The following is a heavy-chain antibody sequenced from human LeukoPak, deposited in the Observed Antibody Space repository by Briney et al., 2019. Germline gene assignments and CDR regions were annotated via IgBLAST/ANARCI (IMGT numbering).Heavy chain of an antibody. CDR3: ARESDTAMARPYYYGMDV. D-gene: IGHD5-18*01. CDR2: ISYDGSNK. V-gene: IGHV3-30*04. CDR1: GFTFSSYA. J-gene: IGHJ6*04. Sequence: GGSLRLSCAASGFTFSSYAMHWVRQAPGKGLEWVAVISYDGSNKYYADSVKGRFTISRDNSKNTLYLQMNSLRAEDTAVYYCARESDTAMARPYYYGMDVWGKGTTVTVSS.